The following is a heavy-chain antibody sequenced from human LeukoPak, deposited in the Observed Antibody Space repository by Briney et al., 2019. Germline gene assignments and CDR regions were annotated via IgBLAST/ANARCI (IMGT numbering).Heavy chain of an antibody. V-gene: IGHV3-21*01. CDR3: ARGGMLRGAQLDY. J-gene: IGHJ4*02. CDR1: GFTFSSYS. Sequence: GGSLRLSCAASGFTFSSYSMNWVRQAPGKGLEWVSSISSSSSYIYYADSVKGRFTISRDNARNSLYLQMNSPRAEDMAVYYCARGGMLRGAQLDYWGQGTLVTVSS. CDR2: ISSSSSYI. D-gene: IGHD3-10*01.